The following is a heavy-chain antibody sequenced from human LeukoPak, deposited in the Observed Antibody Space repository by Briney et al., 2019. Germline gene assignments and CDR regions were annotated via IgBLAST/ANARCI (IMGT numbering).Heavy chain of an antibody. CDR1: GGSISSSSYY. V-gene: IGHV4-39*01. CDR3: ASIPGRITIFGVVMRSTKDAFDI. D-gene: IGHD3-3*01. J-gene: IGHJ3*02. CDR2: IYYSGST. Sequence: PSETLSLTCTVSGGSISSSSYYWGWIRQPPGKGLEWIGSIYYSGSTYYNPSLKSRVTISVDTSKNQFSLKLSSVTAADTAVYYCASIPGRITIFGVVMRSTKDAFDIWGQGTMVTVSS.